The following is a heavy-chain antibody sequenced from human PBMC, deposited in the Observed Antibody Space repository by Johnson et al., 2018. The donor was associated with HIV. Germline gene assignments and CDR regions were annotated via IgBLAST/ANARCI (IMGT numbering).Heavy chain of an antibody. Sequence: QVQLVESGGGVVQPGGSLRLSCAASGFTFSNYGMHWVRQAPGKGLEGVAFIRYDGSNKYYADSVKGRFTISRDNSKNTLYLQMNSLRAEDTAVYYCTKGKIGGGSYSAPDAFDMWGQGTMVTVAS. CDR1: GFTFSNYG. D-gene: IGHD3-10*01. J-gene: IGHJ3*02. CDR2: IRYDGSNK. CDR3: TKGKIGGGSYSAPDAFDM. V-gene: IGHV3-30*02.